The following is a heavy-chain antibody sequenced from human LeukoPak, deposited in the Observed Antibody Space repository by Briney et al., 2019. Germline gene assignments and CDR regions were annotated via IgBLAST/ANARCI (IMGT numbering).Heavy chain of an antibody. CDR3: ARSVAGTRSIHY. Sequence: SETLSLTCTVSGGSISSGGYYWSWIRQHPGKGLEWIGYIYYSGSTYYNPSLKSRVTISVDTSKNQFSLKLSSVTAADTAVYYCARSVAGTRSIHYWGQGTLVTVSS. CDR1: GGSISSGGYY. D-gene: IGHD6-19*01. J-gene: IGHJ4*02. CDR2: IYYSGST. V-gene: IGHV4-31*03.